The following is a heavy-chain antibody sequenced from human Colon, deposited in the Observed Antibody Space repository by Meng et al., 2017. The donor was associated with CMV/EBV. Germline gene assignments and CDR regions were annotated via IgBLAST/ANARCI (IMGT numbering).Heavy chain of an antibody. CDR1: GFTFSDYY. CDR3: SRDPRTLDY. Sequence: QGQMRESGGAVVKPGGCLRLYCAGSGFTFSDYYMSWIRQAPGKGPEWVSYIRGSSTDTKHLDSVQGRFTIPRDNAKNSRYLQMNSPRADDTAVYYCSRDPRTLDYWGQGTLVTVSS. J-gene: IGHJ4*02. CDR2: IRGSSTDT. V-gene: IGHV3-11*05.